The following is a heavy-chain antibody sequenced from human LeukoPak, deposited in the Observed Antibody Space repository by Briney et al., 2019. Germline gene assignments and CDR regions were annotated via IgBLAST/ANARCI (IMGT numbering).Heavy chain of an antibody. V-gene: IGHV3-30*18. D-gene: IGHD3-9*01. CDR2: ISYDGSNK. CDR3: AKAADILTGYRYYFDY. J-gene: IGHJ4*02. Sequence: GRSLRLSCAASGFTFSSYGMHWVRQAPGKGLEWVAVISYDGSNKYYADSVKGRFTISRDNSKNTLYLQMNSLRAEDTAAYYCAKAADILTGYRYYFDYWGQGTLVTVSS. CDR1: GFTFSSYG.